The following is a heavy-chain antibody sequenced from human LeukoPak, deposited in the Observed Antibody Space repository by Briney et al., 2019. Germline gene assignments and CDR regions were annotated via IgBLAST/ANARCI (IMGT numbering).Heavy chain of an antibody. V-gene: IGHV4-59*08. Sequence: SETLSLTCTVSGASISTYYWSWIRQPPGKGLEWIGYIYYSGSTNYNPSLKSRVTISVDTSKNQFSLKLSSVTAADTAVYYCARVPPGSWVSYFDYWGQGTLVTVSS. CDR3: ARVPPGSWVSYFDY. CDR2: IYYSGST. CDR1: GASISTYY. J-gene: IGHJ4*02. D-gene: IGHD3-10*01.